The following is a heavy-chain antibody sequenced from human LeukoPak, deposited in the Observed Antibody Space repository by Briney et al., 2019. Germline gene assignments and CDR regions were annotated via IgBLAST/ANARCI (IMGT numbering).Heavy chain of an antibody. CDR1: GYTFTAFY. Sequence: ASVKVSFKDSGYTFTAFYIHWVRQAPGQGLEWMGWINPKSGGTNYAQKLQGRVTMTRDTSISTAFMAVSSLTSDDTAVFYCARGDNTHNWDRDYWGQGTLVTVSS. CDR3: ARGDNTHNWDRDY. CDR2: INPKSGGT. J-gene: IGHJ4*02. D-gene: IGHD1-1*01. V-gene: IGHV1-2*02.